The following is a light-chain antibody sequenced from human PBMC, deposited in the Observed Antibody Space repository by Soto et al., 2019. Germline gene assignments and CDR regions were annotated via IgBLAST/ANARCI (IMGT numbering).Light chain of an antibody. CDR2: DVS. Sequence: QSALTQPRSVSGSPAQSVTISCTGTSSDVGDYNYVSWYQQHPGKAPKLMIYDVSKWPSGVPDRFSGSKSGNTASLTIAGLQAEDEADYYCCSYAGSYTYVFGTGTKVTVL. CDR3: CSYAGSYTYV. V-gene: IGLV2-11*01. J-gene: IGLJ1*01. CDR1: SSDVGDYNY.